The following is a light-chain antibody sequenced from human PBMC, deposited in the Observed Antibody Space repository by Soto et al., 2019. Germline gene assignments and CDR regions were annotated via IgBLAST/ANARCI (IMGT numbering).Light chain of an antibody. Sequence: QSVLTQPTSVSGSPGQTITISCTGTSSDVGGYAYVSWYQQYPGKVPKLVISEVSNRPSGVSHRFSGSRSGNTASLTISGLQAEDEADYYCCSYAGSYTYVFGTGTKLTVL. V-gene: IGLV2-14*01. J-gene: IGLJ1*01. CDR2: EVS. CDR3: CSYAGSYTYV. CDR1: SSDVGGYAY.